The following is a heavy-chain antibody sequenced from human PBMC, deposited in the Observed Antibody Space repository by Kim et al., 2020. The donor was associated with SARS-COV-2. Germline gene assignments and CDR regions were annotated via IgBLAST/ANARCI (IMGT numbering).Heavy chain of an antibody. Sequence: ASVKVSCKASGYTFTSYGISWVRQAPGQGLEWMGWISAYNGNTNYAQKLQGRVTITTDTSTSTAYMELRSLRSDDTAVYYCAREGGARSIFGVDHYYYYGMDVWGQGTTVTVSS. V-gene: IGHV1-18*01. CDR3: AREGGARSIFGVDHYYYYGMDV. CDR2: ISAYNGNT. J-gene: IGHJ6*02. CDR1: GYTFTSYG. D-gene: IGHD3-3*01.